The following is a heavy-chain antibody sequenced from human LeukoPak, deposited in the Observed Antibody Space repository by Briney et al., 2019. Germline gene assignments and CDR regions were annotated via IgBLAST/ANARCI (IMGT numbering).Heavy chain of an antibody. V-gene: IGHV1-18*01. J-gene: IGHJ3*02. CDR1: GYTFTSYG. D-gene: IGHD3-16*01. CDR2: ISAYNGNT. Sequence: ASVKVSCKASGYTFTSYGISWVRQAPGQGLEWMGWISAYNGNTNYAQKLQGRVTMTTDTSTSTAYMELRSLRSDDTAVYYCARGEVLGYDLTAFDIWGQGTMVTVPS. CDR3: ARGEVLGYDLTAFDI.